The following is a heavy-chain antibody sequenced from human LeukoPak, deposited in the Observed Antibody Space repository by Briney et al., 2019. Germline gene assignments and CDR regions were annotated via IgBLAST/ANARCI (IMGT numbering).Heavy chain of an antibody. CDR1: GYTFTSYG. J-gene: IGHJ4*02. D-gene: IGHD3-22*01. V-gene: IGHV1-18*01. Sequence: GASVKVSCKASGYTFTSYGISWVRQAPGQGLEWMGWISAYNGNTNYAQKLQGRVTMTTDTSTSTAYMELRSLRSDDTAVYYCAGEGYYYDRSGYYTWGDFDYWGQGTLVTVSS. CDR2: ISAYNGNT. CDR3: AGEGYYYDRSGYYTWGDFDY.